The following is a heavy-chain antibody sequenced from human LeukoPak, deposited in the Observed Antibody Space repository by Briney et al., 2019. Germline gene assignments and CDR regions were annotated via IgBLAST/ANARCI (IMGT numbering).Heavy chain of an antibody. CDR1: GFTFNSYA. CDR3: AKDNGYCTSTSCFLEY. D-gene: IGHD2-2*03. J-gene: IGHJ4*02. Sequence: GGSLRLSYVASGFTFNSYAMSWVRQAPGKGLEWVSAISGSGGSTYYADYVKGRFTISRDNSESTLYLQMNRLGDEDTALYYCAKDNGYCTSTSCFLEYWGQGTLVTVSS. V-gene: IGHV3-23*01. CDR2: ISGSGGST.